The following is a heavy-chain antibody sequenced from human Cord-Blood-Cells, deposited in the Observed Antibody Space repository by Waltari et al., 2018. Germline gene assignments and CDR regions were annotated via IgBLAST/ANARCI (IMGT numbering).Heavy chain of an antibody. D-gene: IGHD3-10*01. CDR3: ASGEGSGSYFDP. CDR2: INHSGST. V-gene: IGHV4-34*01. J-gene: IGHJ5*02. CDR1: GGSFSGYY. Sequence: QVQLQQWGAGLLTPSETLSLTCAVYGGSFSGYYWSWIRQPPGKGLEWIGEINHSGSTNYNPSLKSRVTISVDTSKNQFSLKLSSVTAADTAVYYCASGEGSGSYFDPWGQGTLVTVSS.